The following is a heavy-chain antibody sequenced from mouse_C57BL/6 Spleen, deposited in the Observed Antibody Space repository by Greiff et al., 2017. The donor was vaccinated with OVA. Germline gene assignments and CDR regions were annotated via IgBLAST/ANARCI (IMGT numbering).Heavy chain of an antibody. J-gene: IGHJ4*01. CDR3: AREDGYYYAMDY. CDR2: IDPSDSYT. Sequence: QVQLQQPGAELVRPGPSVKLSCKASGYTFTSYWMHWVKQRPGQGLEWIGVIDPSDSYTNYNQKFKGKATLTVDTSSSTAYMQLSSLTSEDSAVYYCAREDGYYYAMDYWGQGTSDTVSS. D-gene: IGHD2-3*01. CDR1: GYTFTSYW. V-gene: IGHV1-59*01.